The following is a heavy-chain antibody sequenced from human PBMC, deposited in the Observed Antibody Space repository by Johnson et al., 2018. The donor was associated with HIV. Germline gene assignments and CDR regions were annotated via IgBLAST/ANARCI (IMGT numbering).Heavy chain of an antibody. CDR1: GFTFSSYA. J-gene: IGHJ3*02. Sequence: VQLVESGGGLVQPGGSLRLSCAASGFTFSSYAMNWVRQPPGEGLEWVSTVGGSTSSTSYADSVKGRFTISRDNSNNTLYLQMNSLRAEDTAIYYGAKDLFLEDNFGSGYSFSAFDIWGQGTMVTVSS. CDR3: AKDLFLEDNFGSGYSFSAFDI. CDR2: VGGSTSST. V-gene: IGHV3-23*04. D-gene: IGHD3-3*01.